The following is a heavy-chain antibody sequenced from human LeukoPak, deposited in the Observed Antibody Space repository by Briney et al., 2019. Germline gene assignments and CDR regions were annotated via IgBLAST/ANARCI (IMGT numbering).Heavy chain of an antibody. CDR1: GFTFSSYG. D-gene: IGHD5-18*01. J-gene: IGHJ5*02. V-gene: IGHV3-30*02. CDR3: AKGKRGYSYGLDP. CDR2: IRYDGSNK. Sequence: GGSLRLSCAASGFTFSSYGMHWVRQAPGKGLEWVAFIRYDGSNKYYADSVKGRFTISRDNSKNTLYLQMNSLRAEDTAVYYCAKGKRGYSYGLDPWGQGTLVTVSS.